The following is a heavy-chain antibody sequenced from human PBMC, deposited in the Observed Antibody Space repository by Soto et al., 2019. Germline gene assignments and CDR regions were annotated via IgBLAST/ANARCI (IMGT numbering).Heavy chain of an antibody. CDR2: ITRSGDKA. D-gene: IGHD3-10*01. CDR1: GLTFSSHA. Sequence: EVQLLESGGGLVQPGDSLRLSCTASGLTFSSHAMSWVRRAPGKGLEWVSTITRSGDKAYYADSVKGRFTNSRDNSKNTLYLQMSSLRADDTAVYYCALSGFGGSAYWGQGTLVTVSS. CDR3: ALSGFGGSAY. V-gene: IGHV3-23*01. J-gene: IGHJ4*02.